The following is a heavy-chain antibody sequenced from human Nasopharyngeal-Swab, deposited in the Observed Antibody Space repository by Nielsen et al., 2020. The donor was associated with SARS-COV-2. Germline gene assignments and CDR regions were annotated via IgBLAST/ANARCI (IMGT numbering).Heavy chain of an antibody. Sequence: GGSPRLSCAASGFTFSSYAMNWVRQAPGKGLEWVSAISGSGGSTYYADSMKGRFTISRDNSKNTLYLQMNSLRAGDTAVYYCARANTYYFQSGGSSHFDYWGQGTLVTVSS. CDR2: ISGSGGST. D-gene: IGHD3-22*01. J-gene: IGHJ4*02. CDR1: GFTFSSYA. V-gene: IGHV3-23*01. CDR3: ARANTYYFQSGGSSHFDY.